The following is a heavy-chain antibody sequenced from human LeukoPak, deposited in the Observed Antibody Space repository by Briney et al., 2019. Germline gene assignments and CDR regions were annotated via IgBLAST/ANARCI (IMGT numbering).Heavy chain of an antibody. D-gene: IGHD2-2*01. V-gene: IGHV1-69*04. CDR1: GGTFSSYA. J-gene: IGHJ6*02. CDR3: ARVLKDIVVVPAAPESYYDYGMDV. Sequence: SVKVSCKASGGTFSSYAISWVRQAPGQGLEWMGRIIPILGIANYAQKFQGRVTITADKSTSTAYMELSSLRSEDTAVYYCARVLKDIVVVPAAPESYYDYGMDVWGQGTTVTVSS. CDR2: IIPILGIA.